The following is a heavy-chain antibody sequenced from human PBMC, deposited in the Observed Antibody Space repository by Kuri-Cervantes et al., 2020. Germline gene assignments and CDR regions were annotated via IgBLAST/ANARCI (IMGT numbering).Heavy chain of an antibody. CDR1: GFNFSSYS. D-gene: IGHD3-22*01. Sequence: GGSLRLSCAASGFNFSSYSMNWVRQAPGKGLEWVSYISSSSSTIYYADSVKGRFTISRDNAKNSLYLQMNSLRAEDTAVYYCARLGNYYDSSGYVGAFDIWGQGTMVTVSS. CDR2: ISSSSSTI. J-gene: IGHJ3*02. CDR3: ARLGNYYDSSGYVGAFDI. V-gene: IGHV3-48*01.